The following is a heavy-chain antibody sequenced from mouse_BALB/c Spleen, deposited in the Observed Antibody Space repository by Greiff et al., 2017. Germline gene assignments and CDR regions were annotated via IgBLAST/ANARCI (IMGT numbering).Heavy chain of an antibody. J-gene: IGHJ4*01. Sequence: VQLKESGPSLVKPSQTLSLTCSVTGDSITSGYWNWIRKFPGNKLEYMGYISYSGSTYYYPSLKSRISITRDTSKNQYYLQLNSVTTEDTATYYCARRGGYDYDGAMDYWGQGTSVTVSS. CDR1: GDSITSGY. D-gene: IGHD2-4*01. CDR3: ARRGGYDYDGAMDY. V-gene: IGHV3-8*02. CDR2: ISYSGST.